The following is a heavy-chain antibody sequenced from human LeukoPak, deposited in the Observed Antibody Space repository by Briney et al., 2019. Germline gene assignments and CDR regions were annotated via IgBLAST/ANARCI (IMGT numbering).Heavy chain of an antibody. CDR1: GASISSTNW. J-gene: IGHJ3*02. CDR2: IYHSGTT. V-gene: IGHV4-4*02. CDR3: AGGSSWSDAFDI. Sequence: SGTLSLTCAVSGASISSTNWWSWVRQPPGKGLEWIGEIYHSGTTNYNPSLKSRVTISVDTSKNQFSLKLSSVTAADTAVYYCAGGSSWSDAFDIWGQGTMVTVSS. D-gene: IGHD6-13*01.